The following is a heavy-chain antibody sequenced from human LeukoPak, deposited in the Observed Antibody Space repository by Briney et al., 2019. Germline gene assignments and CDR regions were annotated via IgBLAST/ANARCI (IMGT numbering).Heavy chain of an antibody. D-gene: IGHD3-22*01. Sequence: SETLSLTCAVYGGSFSNYYWSWIRQPPGKGLEWIGEVNHRGSTNYNPSLNSRVTILVDTSKNQCSLKLSSVTAADTAVYYCARELGYYDSSGYYGGTFEYWGQGTLVTVSS. CDR2: VNHRGST. CDR1: GGSFSNYY. V-gene: IGHV4-34*01. CDR3: ARELGYYDSSGYYGGTFEY. J-gene: IGHJ4*02.